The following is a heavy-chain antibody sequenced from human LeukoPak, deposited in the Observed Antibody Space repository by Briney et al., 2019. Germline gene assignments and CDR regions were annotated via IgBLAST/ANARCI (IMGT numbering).Heavy chain of an antibody. D-gene: IGHD1-26*01. CDR3: ARGPFIVGATLDY. V-gene: IGHV4-34*01. CDR2: INHSGST. CDR1: GGSFSGHY. J-gene: IGHJ4*02. Sequence: PSETLSLTCAVYGGSFSGHYWSWIRQPPGRGLEWIGEINHSGSTNYNPSLKSRVTISVDTSKNQFSLKLSSMTAADTAVYYCARGPFIVGATLDYWGQGTLVTVSS.